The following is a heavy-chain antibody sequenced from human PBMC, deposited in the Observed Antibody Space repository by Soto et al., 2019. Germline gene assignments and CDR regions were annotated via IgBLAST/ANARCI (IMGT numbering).Heavy chain of an antibody. D-gene: IGHD2-15*01. CDR1: GGSVSSGSYY. V-gene: IGHV4-61*01. J-gene: IGHJ4*02. CDR2: IYYSGST. Sequence: PSETLSLTCTVSGGSVSSGSYYWSWIRQPPGKGLEWIGYIYYSGSTNYNPSLKSRVTISVDTSKNQFSLKLSSVTAADTAVYYCARASYCSGGSCPDYWGQGTLVTVSS. CDR3: ARASYCSGGSCPDY.